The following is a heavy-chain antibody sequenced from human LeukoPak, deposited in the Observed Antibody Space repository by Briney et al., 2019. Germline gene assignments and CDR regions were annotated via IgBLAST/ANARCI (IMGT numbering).Heavy chain of an antibody. CDR2: ITGSSKSK. CDR1: GFTFSNHD. J-gene: IGHJ6*03. D-gene: IGHD3-10*01. CDR3: VREGSGSTHYMDV. Sequence: PGGSLRLSCATSGFTFSNHDMNWVRQAPGKGLEWVSSITGSSKSKDFADSVKGRFAISRDNAKNSLFLQMDSLRVEDTAVYYCVREGSGSTHYMDVWGKGTTVTVSS. V-gene: IGHV3-21*01.